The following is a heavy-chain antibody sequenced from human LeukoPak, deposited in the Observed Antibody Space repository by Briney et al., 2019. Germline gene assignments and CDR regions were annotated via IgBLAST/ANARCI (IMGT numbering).Heavy chain of an antibody. V-gene: IGHV3-48*01. D-gene: IGHD3-22*01. CDR2: ISSSSTTI. J-gene: IGHJ4*02. Sequence: GGSLRLSCAASGFTFGTYSMNWVRQAPGRGLEWVSYISSSSTTIYYADSVKGRFTISRDNAKNSLYLQMSSLSAEDTAVYYCARSYYDTSCPGYWGQGTLVTVSS. CDR1: GFTFGTYS. CDR3: ARSYYDTSCPGY.